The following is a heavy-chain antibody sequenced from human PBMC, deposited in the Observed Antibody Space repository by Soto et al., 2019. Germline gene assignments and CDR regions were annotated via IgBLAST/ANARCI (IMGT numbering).Heavy chain of an antibody. J-gene: IGHJ4*02. Sequence: SETLSLTCAVSGYFMTNGNYWGWIRQSPGKGLEWIGSIYHSGNTYYNPSLKSRVTISVDTSKNQFSLNLSSVTAADTAVYYCARSTTSLYYFDYWSQGTLVTVSS. CDR3: ARSTTSLYYFDY. CDR2: IYHSGNT. CDR1: GYFMTNGNY. V-gene: IGHV4-38-2*01. D-gene: IGHD2-2*01.